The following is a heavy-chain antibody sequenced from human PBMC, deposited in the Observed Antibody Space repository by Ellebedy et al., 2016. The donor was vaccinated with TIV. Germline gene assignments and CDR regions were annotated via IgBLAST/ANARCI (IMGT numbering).Heavy chain of an antibody. D-gene: IGHD3-9*01. CDR3: ARAGLDDILTNGFNY. CDR1: GFTFSSYS. CDR2: ISSISSYI. V-gene: IGHV3-21*01. Sequence: PGGSLRLSCAASGFTFSSYSMNWVRQAPGKGLEWVSSISSISSYIYYADSVKGRFTISRDNAKNSLYLQMNSLRAEDTAVYYCARAGLDDILTNGFNYWGQGTLVTVSS. J-gene: IGHJ4*02.